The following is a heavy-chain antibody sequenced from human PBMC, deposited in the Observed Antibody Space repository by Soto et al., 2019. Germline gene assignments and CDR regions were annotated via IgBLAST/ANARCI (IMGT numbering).Heavy chain of an antibody. D-gene: IGHD2-8*01. J-gene: IGHJ5*02. CDR1: GDSISNDDDD. Sequence: HLQLQESGPGLVKPSETLSLTCTVSGDSISNDDDDWGWIRQPPGTGLEWIGNIYYSGSTSYNPSLKSRVAISVDTSKNQFSLKLSSVTAADTAVYYCARHRIIMGTLTWFDPWGQGTLVTVSS. CDR2: IYYSGST. CDR3: ARHRIIMGTLTWFDP. V-gene: IGHV4-39*01.